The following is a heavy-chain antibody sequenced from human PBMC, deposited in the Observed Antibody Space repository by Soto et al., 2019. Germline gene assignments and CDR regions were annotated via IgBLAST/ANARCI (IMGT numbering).Heavy chain of an antibody. J-gene: IGHJ5*02. CDR2: ISGSGGST. Sequence: EVQLLESGGGLVKPGGSLRLSCAASGFTFSSYAMSWVRQAPGKGLDWVSAISGSGGSTYYADSVKGRFTISRDNSKNTLYLEMNSLRAEDTAVYYGAKSRTMVAALAGFDPWGQGTLVTVSS. V-gene: IGHV3-23*01. CDR1: GFTFSSYA. CDR3: AKSRTMVAALAGFDP. D-gene: IGHD2-15*01.